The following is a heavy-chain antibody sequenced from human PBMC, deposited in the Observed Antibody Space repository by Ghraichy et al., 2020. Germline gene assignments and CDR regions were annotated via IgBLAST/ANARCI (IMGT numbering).Heavy chain of an antibody. D-gene: IGHD1-26*01. CDR3: ARLSGGYCFDY. Sequence: LSLTCAASGLTFSNDAMTWVRQAPGKGLEWVSDISDSGSATYYADSVKGRFTISRDNSKNTLFLQMNSLRAEDTAVYYCARLSGGYCFDYWGQGTLVAVSS. CDR1: GLTFSNDA. V-gene: IGHV3-23*01. CDR2: ISDSGSAT. J-gene: IGHJ4*02.